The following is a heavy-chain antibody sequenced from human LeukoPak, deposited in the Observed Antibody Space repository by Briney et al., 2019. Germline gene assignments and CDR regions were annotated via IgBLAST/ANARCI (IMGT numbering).Heavy chain of an antibody. CDR1: GFTVSSNY. Sequence: PGGSLRLSCAASGFTVSSNYMSWVRQASGKGLEWVSVIYSGGSTYYADSVKGRFTISRDNSKNTLYLQMNSLRAEDTAVYYCARDITNYDFWSGYEPSSTDYWGQGTLVTVSS. D-gene: IGHD3-3*01. V-gene: IGHV3-53*01. CDR3: ARDITNYDFWSGYEPSSTDY. J-gene: IGHJ4*02. CDR2: IYSGGST.